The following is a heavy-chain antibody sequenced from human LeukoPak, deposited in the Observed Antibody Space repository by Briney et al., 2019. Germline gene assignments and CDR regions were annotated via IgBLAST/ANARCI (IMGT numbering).Heavy chain of an antibody. D-gene: IGHD6-19*01. J-gene: IGHJ4*02. V-gene: IGHV2-70*11. CDR3: ARNAGYSSGWVVDY. CDR2: IDWDDDK. CDR1: GFSLSTSGMC. Sequence: SGPTLVNPTQTLTLTCTFSGFSLSTSGMCVSWIRQPPGKALEWLARIDWDDDKYYSTSLKTRLTISKDTSKNQVVLTMTNMDPVDTATYYCARNAGYSSGWVVDYWGQGTLVTVSS.